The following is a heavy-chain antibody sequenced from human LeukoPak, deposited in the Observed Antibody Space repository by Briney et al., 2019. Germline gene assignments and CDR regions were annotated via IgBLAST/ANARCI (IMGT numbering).Heavy chain of an antibody. Sequence: SETLSLTCAVYGGSFSGYYWSWIRQPPGKGLEWIGEINRSGSTNYNPSLKSRVTISVDTSKNQFSLKLSSVTAADTAVYYCARRSQYNWNDFFAFDYWGQGTLVTVSS. CDR3: ARRSQYNWNDFFAFDY. CDR2: INRSGST. CDR1: GGSFSGYY. V-gene: IGHV4-34*01. D-gene: IGHD1-1*01. J-gene: IGHJ4*02.